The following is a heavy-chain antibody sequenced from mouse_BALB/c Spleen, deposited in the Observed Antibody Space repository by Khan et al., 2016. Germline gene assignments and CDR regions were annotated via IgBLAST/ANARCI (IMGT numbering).Heavy chain of an antibody. CDR3: ARTGSYPYYAMDY. CDR2: INTNTGEP. V-gene: IGHV9-3*02. CDR1: EYTFTNYG. Sequence: QIQLVQSGPELKKPGETVKISCKASEYTFTNYGMNWVKQAPGKGLKWMGWINTNTGEPTYAEEFKGRFAFSLEASASTAYLQLNNLKNEDSATYVCARTGSYPYYAMDYWGQGTSVTVSS. J-gene: IGHJ4*01. D-gene: IGHD2-10*01.